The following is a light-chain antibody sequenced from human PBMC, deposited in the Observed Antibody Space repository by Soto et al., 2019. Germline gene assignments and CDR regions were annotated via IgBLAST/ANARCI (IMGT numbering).Light chain of an antibody. J-gene: IGLJ1*01. CDR2: EVS. CDR1: STDVGGYNY. CDR3: CSYAGSNNFV. V-gene: IGLV2-8*01. Sequence: LTHPPCAPDSPVQRVTSSCTGKSTDVGGYNYVSWYQQHPGKAPKLMIYEVSKRPSGVPDRFSGSKSGNTASLTVSGLPAEGEADYSCCSYAGSNNFVFGTATKVTVL.